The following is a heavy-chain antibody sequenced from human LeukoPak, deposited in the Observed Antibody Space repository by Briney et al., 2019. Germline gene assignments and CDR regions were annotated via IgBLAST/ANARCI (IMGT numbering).Heavy chain of an antibody. CDR3: ARDLSFSPDH. V-gene: IGHV3-74*01. Sequence: GGSLRLSCAGSGFTLSSSWMHWVRQAPGKGPVWVAHVSPDGNLANYADSVKGRFIISRDNAKNTLFLQMNSLRAEDTAVYYCARDLSFSPDHWGQGTLVTVSS. J-gene: IGHJ4*02. CDR1: GFTLSSSW. CDR2: VSPDGNLA.